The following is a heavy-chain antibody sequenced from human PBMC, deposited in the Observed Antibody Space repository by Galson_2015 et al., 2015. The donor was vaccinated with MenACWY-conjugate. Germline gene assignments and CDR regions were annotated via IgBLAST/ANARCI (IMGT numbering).Heavy chain of an antibody. CDR3: ARRSARLTLGAFD. D-gene: IGHD4-23*01. V-gene: IGHV4-39*01. J-gene: IGHJ3*01. Sequence: ETLSLTCTVSGGSISSSSYFWGWIRQPPGKGLEWIGTISYSGSTHYNPSLNNRVTVSADTPKNQFSLNVNSVTAADTALYYCARRSARLTLGAFD. CDR2: ISYSGST. CDR1: GGSISSSSYF.